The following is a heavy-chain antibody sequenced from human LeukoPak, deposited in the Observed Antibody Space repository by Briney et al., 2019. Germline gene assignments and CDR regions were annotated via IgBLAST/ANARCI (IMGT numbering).Heavy chain of an antibody. J-gene: IGHJ6*03. CDR2: INHSGST. Sequence: SETLSLTCAVYGGSFSGYYWSWIRQPPGKGLKWIGEINHSGSTNYNPSLKSRVTISVDTSKNQFSLKLSSVTAADTAVYYCVRGVVRGVITLYYYYYMDVWGKGTTVTVSS. CDR1: GGSFSGYY. D-gene: IGHD3-10*01. V-gene: IGHV4-34*01. CDR3: VRGVVRGVITLYYYYYMDV.